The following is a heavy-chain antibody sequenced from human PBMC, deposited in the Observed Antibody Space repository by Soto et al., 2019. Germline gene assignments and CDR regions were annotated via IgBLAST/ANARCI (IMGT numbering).Heavy chain of an antibody. CDR2: IDPSDSYT. CDR1: GYSFTSYR. J-gene: IGHJ6*02. CDR3: ARLGYCSDGSCYGNYYYYGMDV. D-gene: IGHD2-15*01. V-gene: IGHV5-10-1*01. Sequence: ESLKISCKGSGYSFTSYRISWVRQMPGKGLEWMGRIDPSDSYTNYSPSFQGHVTISADKSISTAYLQWSSLKASDTAMYYCARLGYCSDGSCYGNYYYYGMDVWGQGTTVTVSS.